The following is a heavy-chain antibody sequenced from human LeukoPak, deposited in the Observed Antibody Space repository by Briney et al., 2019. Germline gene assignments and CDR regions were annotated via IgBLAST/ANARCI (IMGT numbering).Heavy chain of an antibody. Sequence: ASVKVSCKASGYTFTGYYMHWVRQAPGQGLEWMGWINPNSGGTNYAQKFQGRVTMTRDTSISTAYMELSRLRSDDAAVYYCARGPRVVVVPAANYYYYYYMDVWGKGTTVTVSS. CDR3: ARGPRVVVVPAANYYYYYYMDV. CDR1: GYTFTGYY. D-gene: IGHD2-2*01. CDR2: INPNSGGT. J-gene: IGHJ6*03. V-gene: IGHV1-2*02.